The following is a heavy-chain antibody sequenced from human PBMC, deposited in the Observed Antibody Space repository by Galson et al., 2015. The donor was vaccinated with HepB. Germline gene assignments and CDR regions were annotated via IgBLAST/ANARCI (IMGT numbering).Heavy chain of an antibody. J-gene: IGHJ6*03. CDR1: GFTFSSYG. V-gene: IGHV3-30*18. D-gene: IGHD3-10*01. CDR3: AKDKRRYGSGSAPHMDV. Sequence: SLRLSCAASGFTFSSYGMHWVRQAPGKGLEWVAVISYDGSNKYYADSVKGRFTISRDNSKNTLYLQMNSLRAEDTAVYYCAKDKRRYGSGSAPHMDVWGKGTTVTVSS. CDR2: ISYDGSNK.